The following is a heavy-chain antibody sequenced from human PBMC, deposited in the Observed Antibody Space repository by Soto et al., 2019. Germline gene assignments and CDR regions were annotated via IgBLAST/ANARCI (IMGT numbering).Heavy chain of an antibody. J-gene: IGHJ4*02. CDR3: ARSLGRGWTPY. CDR1: GATFSIYT. D-gene: IGHD6-19*01. V-gene: IGHV1-69*06. CDR2: ITAVFNTT. Sequence: QVHLVQSEAEVKKPGSSVKVSCKASGATFSIYTVSWVRQAPGQGLEWVGGITAVFNTTYYAQKFQGRVTIRADKSTSTAYMELSNLRSENTAVYYCARSLGRGWTPYWGQGTLVTVSS.